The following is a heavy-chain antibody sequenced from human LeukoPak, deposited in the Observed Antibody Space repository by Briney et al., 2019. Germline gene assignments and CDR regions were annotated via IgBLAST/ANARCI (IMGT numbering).Heavy chain of an antibody. CDR3: ARGGDIVVVPAARLYYFDY. D-gene: IGHD2-2*01. J-gene: IGHJ4*02. Sequence: PGGSLRLSCAASGFTFSSYWMSWVRQAPGKGLEWVANKNQGGNEKYYVDSVRGRFTISRDNAKNSLYLQMNSLRAEDTAVYYCARGGDIVVVPAARLYYFDYWGQGTLVTVSS. V-gene: IGHV3-7*01. CDR1: GFTFSSYW. CDR2: KNQGGNEK.